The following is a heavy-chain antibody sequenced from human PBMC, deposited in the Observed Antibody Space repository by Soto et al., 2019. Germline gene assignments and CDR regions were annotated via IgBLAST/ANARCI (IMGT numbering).Heavy chain of an antibody. CDR2: IIPILGIA. Sequence: QVQLVQSGAEVKKPGSSVKVSCKASGGTFSSYTISWVRQAPGQGLEWMGRIIPILGIANYAQKFQGRVMISEYKSTSTAYMELSSLRSVETSVDHCASTYLDYSVGYWGQGTLATVSS. CDR3: ASTYLDYSVGY. J-gene: IGHJ4*02. V-gene: IGHV1-69*02. CDR1: GGTFSSYT. D-gene: IGHD2-15*01.